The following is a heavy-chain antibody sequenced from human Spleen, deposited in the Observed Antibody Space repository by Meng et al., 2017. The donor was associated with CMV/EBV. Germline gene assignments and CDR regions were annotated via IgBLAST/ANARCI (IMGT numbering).Heavy chain of an antibody. Sequence: VHVQHSCPRMCNPAQPPSPTCTFLCGSLISYTWSCIRQPAGKGLEWIGRIYTSGSTHYNPSLKSRVTMSVDTSKTQFSLKLSSVTAADTAVYYCARETAAVSYNWFDPWGQGTLVTVSS. CDR1: CGSLISYT. CDR2: IYTSGST. J-gene: IGHJ5*02. V-gene: IGHV4-4*07. D-gene: IGHD6-13*01. CDR3: ARETAAVSYNWFDP.